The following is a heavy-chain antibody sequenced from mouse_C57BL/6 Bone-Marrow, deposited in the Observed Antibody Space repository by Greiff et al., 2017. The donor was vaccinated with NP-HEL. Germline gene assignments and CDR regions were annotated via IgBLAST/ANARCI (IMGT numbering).Heavy chain of an antibody. Sequence: EVKLVESGGDLVKPGGSLKLSCAASGFTFSSYGMSWVRQTPDKRLEWVATISSGGSYTYYPDSVKGRFTISRDNAKNTLYLQMSSLKSEDTAMYYCARRAYSRTPYYYAMDYWGQGTSVTVSS. CDR1: GFTFSSYG. D-gene: IGHD2-5*01. V-gene: IGHV5-6*02. CDR3: ARRAYSRTPYYYAMDY. CDR2: ISSGGSYT. J-gene: IGHJ4*01.